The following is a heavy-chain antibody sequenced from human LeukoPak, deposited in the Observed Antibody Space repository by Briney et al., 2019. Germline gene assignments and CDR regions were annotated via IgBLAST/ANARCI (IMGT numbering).Heavy chain of an antibody. CDR1: GFTFSSYG. CDR3: AREVRGDYFDF. J-gene: IGHJ4*02. D-gene: IGHD3-16*01. CDR2: ISSSSSTI. Sequence: PGGSLRLSCAASGFTFSSYGMTWVRQAPGKGLEWVSYISSSSSTIYYADSVKGRFTISRDNAKNSLYLQMNSLRADDTAVYYCAREVRGDYFDFWGQGTLVTVSS. V-gene: IGHV3-48*01.